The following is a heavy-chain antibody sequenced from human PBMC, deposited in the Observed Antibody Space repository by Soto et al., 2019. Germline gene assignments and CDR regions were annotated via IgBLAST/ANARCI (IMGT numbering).Heavy chain of an antibody. CDR3: ARDSSSSPRYYYGMDV. CDR1: GYTFTSYY. D-gene: IGHD6-6*01. CDR2: INPSGTRT. V-gene: IGHV1-46*01. J-gene: IGHJ6*02. Sequence: QVQLVQSGAEVKKPGASVKVSCKASGYTFTSYYMHWVRQAPGQGLEWMGIINPSGTRTNYAQKFQGRVTMTRDTPTSTVYMYLSSLRSEDPAVYYCARDSSSSPRYYYGMDVWGQGTTVTVSS.